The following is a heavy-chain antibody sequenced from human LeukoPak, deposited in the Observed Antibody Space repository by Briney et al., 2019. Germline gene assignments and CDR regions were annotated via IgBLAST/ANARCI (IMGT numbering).Heavy chain of an antibody. Sequence: GGSLRLSCAASGFTFSSYAMSWVRQAPGKGLEWVSAISGSGSSTYYADSVKGRFTISRDNSKNTLYLQMNSLRAEDTAVYYCAKDDYVWGSYPNDWFDPWGQGTLVTVSS. D-gene: IGHD3-16*02. CDR1: GFTFSSYA. V-gene: IGHV3-23*01. CDR2: ISGSGSST. CDR3: AKDDYVWGSYPNDWFDP. J-gene: IGHJ5*02.